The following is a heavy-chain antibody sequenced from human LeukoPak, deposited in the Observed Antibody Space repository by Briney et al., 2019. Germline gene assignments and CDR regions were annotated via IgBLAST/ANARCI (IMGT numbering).Heavy chain of an antibody. Sequence: ASETLSLTCTVSGGSISSYYWSWLRQPPGKGLEWSGYIYYSGSTNYNPSLKSRVTISVDTSKNQFSLKLSSVTAADTAVYYCARARRESDYWGQGTLVTVSS. J-gene: IGHJ4*02. CDR3: ARARRESDY. V-gene: IGHV4-59*12. D-gene: IGHD3-10*01. CDR2: IYYSGST. CDR1: GGSISSYY.